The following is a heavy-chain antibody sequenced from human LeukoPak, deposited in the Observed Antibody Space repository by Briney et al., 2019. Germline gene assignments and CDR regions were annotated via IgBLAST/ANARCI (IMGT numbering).Heavy chain of an antibody. J-gene: IGHJ5*02. CDR1: GYTFTSYG. CDR2: ISAYNGNT. D-gene: IGHD3-10*01. V-gene: IGHV1-18*01. CDR3: ARERVWFGELLGRWFDP. Sequence: ASVKVSCKASGYTFTSYGISWVRQAPGQGLEWMGWISAYNGNTNYAQKLQGRVTMTTDTSTSTAYMELRSLRSDDTAVYYCARERVWFGELLGRWFDPWGQGTPVTVSS.